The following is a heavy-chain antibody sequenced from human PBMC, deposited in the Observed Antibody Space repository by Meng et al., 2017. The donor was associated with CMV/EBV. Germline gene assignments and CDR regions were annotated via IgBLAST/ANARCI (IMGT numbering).Heavy chain of an antibody. CDR3: AGSRPGGGACDY. CDR1: GASIKNCN. J-gene: IGHJ4*02. CDR2: IQVIGHT. Sequence: EAVPGHVKPSHTRSPTCIAPGASIKNCNGNWVRQPTGNGLEWIGLIQVIGHTVYSPSLKIRVTVSLDASKSQFSLTLNSVTAADTATYYCAGSRPGGGACDYWGQGILVTVSS. V-gene: IGHV4-4*07. D-gene: IGHD3-16*01.